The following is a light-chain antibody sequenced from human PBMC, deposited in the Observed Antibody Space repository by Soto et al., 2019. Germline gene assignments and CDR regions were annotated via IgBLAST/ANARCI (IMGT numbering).Light chain of an antibody. Sequence: TVLTQSPATLSLSPGEIATLSCKASQSISNSLCWFQQKPGQAPRLLIEYAFNSDTGIPARFTGSGSGSDFTLTISSLEPEDFGVYYCRQHYNWPLTFGGGTKVEIK. CDR3: RQHYNWPLT. CDR1: QSISNS. CDR2: YAF. J-gene: IGKJ4*01. V-gene: IGKV3-11*01.